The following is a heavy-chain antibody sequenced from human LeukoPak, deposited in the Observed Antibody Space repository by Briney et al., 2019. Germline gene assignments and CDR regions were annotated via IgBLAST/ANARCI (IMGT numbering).Heavy chain of an antibody. J-gene: IGHJ4*02. CDR3: ATVGNYYDSSGYYVY. CDR1: GYTLTELS. Sequence: GASVKVSCKVSGYTLTELSIHWVRQAPGKGVEWMGGFDPEDGETIYAQKFQGRVTMTEDTSTDTAYMELSSLRSEDTAVYYCATVGNYYDSSGYYVYWGQGTLVTVSS. V-gene: IGHV1-24*01. D-gene: IGHD3-22*01. CDR2: FDPEDGET.